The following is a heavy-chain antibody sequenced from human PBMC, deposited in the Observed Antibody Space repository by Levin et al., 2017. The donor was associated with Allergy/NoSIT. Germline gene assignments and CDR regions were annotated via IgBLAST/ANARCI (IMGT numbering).Heavy chain of an antibody. CDR3: VRDLSVAGGIPFDY. CDR1: GYTFTAYY. Sequence: ASVKVSCLASGYTFTAYYIHWVRQAPGQGLEWMGWINPTSGDTNYAQMFRGRVTMTRDTSISTAYMELTRLRSDDTAVYYCVRDLSVAGGIPFDYWGQGTLVTVSS. D-gene: IGHD6-19*01. J-gene: IGHJ4*02. CDR2: INPTSGDT. V-gene: IGHV1-2*02.